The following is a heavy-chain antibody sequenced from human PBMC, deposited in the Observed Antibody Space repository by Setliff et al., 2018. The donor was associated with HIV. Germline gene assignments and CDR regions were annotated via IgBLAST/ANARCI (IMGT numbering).Heavy chain of an antibody. D-gene: IGHD3-16*01. V-gene: IGHV4-59*11. CDR3: ARHNVITYGGLLFDYYYYGLDV. J-gene: IGHJ6*02. CDR2: IYYSGNT. CDR1: NDSINYQY. Sequence: SETLSLTCTVSNDSINYQYWAWIRQPPGKGLEWIGSIYYSGNTNYNPSLKSRVTISIDTSKSQFSLKLTSVSAADTAVYYCARHNVITYGGLLFDYYYYGLDVWGHGTTVTVSS.